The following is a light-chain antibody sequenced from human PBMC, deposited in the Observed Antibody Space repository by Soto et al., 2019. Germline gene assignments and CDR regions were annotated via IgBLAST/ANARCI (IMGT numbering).Light chain of an antibody. CDR1: QSISDW. Sequence: DIQMTQSPSTLSASVGDRVTITCRASQSISDWLAWYQQKPGKAPKLLIYKASGLESGVPSRFSGSGSGTEFTLTITSLQPDDFATYYCQQYNTYPITFGQVTRLEIK. V-gene: IGKV1-5*03. J-gene: IGKJ5*01. CDR2: KAS. CDR3: QQYNTYPIT.